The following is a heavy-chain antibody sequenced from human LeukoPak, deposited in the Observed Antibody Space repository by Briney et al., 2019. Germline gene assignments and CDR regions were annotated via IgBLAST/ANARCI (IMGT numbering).Heavy chain of an antibody. V-gene: IGHV3-48*03. J-gene: IGHJ6*03. CDR2: ISSSDSTI. CDR1: GFTFSSYE. Sequence: PGGSLRLSCAASGFTFSSYEMNWVRQAPGKGLEWVSYISSSDSTIYYADSVKGRFTISRDNSKNTLYLQMNSLRAEDTAVYYCARGPGCSSTSCYRAGPAYYYYYYMDVWGKGTTVTVSS. CDR3: ARGPGCSSTSCYRAGPAYYYYYYMDV. D-gene: IGHD2-2*01.